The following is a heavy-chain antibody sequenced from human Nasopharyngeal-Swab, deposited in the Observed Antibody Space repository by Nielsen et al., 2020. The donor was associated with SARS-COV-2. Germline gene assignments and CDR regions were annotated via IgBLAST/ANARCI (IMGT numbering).Heavy chain of an antibody. CDR2: INPSGGST. Sequence: ASVKVSCKASGYTFSSYYMHWVRQAPGQGLEWMGMINPSGGSTFYAQRFQDRATITADRSTRTAYMELSSLRSEDTAVYYCARDTIFGLALYYNYGLGVWGQGTTVTVSS. J-gene: IGHJ6*02. V-gene: IGHV1-46*01. CDR3: ARDTIFGLALYYNYGLGV. CDR1: GYTFSSYY. D-gene: IGHD3-3*01.